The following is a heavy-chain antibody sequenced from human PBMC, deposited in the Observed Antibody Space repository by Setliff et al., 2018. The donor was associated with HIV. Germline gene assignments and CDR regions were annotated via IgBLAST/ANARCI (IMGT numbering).Heavy chain of an antibody. J-gene: IGHJ4*02. V-gene: IGHV1-18*01. CDR1: GYTFTSYG. CDR3: ARDRLNVYSSGWGLGY. CDR2: ISGYNGNT. D-gene: IGHD6-25*01. Sequence: ASVKVSCKASGYTFTSYGISWVRQAPGQGLEWMGWISGYNGNTNFAQKLQGRVTMTTDTSTSTAYMELRSLRSDDTAVYYCARDRLNVYSSGWGLGYWGQGTLVTVSS.